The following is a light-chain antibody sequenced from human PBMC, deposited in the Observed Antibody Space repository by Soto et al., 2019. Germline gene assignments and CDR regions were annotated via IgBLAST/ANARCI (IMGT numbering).Light chain of an antibody. CDR1: QSVDNY. Sequence: EIVLTQSPATLSLSPGERATLSCRASQSVDNYLDWYQQKPGQAPRLLIYESSNRATGIPARFSGSGSGTDFSLTISSLEPEDFAVYYCQQYGYSPVMYTFGQGTKLEIK. CDR3: QQYGYSPVMYT. V-gene: IGKV3-11*01. CDR2: ESS. J-gene: IGKJ2*01.